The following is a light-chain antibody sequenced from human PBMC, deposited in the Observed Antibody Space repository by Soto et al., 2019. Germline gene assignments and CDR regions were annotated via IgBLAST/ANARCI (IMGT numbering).Light chain of an antibody. J-gene: IGLJ1*01. CDR3: SSYAGSNNYV. CDR1: SSNIGAGYD. CDR2: GNT. Sequence: QSVLTQPPSVSGAPGQTVTISCTGSSSNIGAGYDVHWYQHLPGTAPKLLISGNTNRPSGVPDRFSGSKSGNTASLTVSGLQAEDEADYYCSSYAGSNNYVFGTGTKLTVL. V-gene: IGLV1-40*01.